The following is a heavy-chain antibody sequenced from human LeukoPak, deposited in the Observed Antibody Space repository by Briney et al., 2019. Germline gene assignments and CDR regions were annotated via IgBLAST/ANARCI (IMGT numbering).Heavy chain of an antibody. CDR3: ARGLYSSSSIVTVY. CDR1: GFTFSSYW. J-gene: IGHJ4*02. V-gene: IGHV3-74*01. CDR2: INSDGSST. D-gene: IGHD6-13*01. Sequence: PGGSLRLSCAASGFTFSSYWMHWVRQTPGKGLVWVSRINSDGSSTSYVDSVKGRFTISRDNAKNTLYLQMNSLRAEDTAVYYCARGLYSSSSIVTVYWGQGTLVTVSS.